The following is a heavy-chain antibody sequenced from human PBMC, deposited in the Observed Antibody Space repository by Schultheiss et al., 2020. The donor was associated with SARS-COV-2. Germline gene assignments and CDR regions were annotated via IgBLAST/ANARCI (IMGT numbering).Heavy chain of an antibody. J-gene: IGHJ4*02. CDR2: INPNSGGT. D-gene: IGHD6-13*01. CDR3: ARDPGIAGRGDY. Sequence: ASVKVSCKASGYTFTGYYMHWVRQAPGQGLEWMGWINPNSGGTNYAQKFQGRVTMTRDTSISTAYMELSRLRSDDTAVYYCARDPGIAGRGDYWGQGTLVTVSS. CDR1: GYTFTGYY. V-gene: IGHV1-2*02.